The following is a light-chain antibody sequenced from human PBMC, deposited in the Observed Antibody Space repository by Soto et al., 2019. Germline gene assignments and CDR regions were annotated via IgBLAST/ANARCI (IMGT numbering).Light chain of an antibody. Sequence: QSVLTQPPSVSAAPGQKVTISCSRSTSDIGNDYVSWYQQLPGTAPKLLIYDDNKRPSGIPDRFSASKSGTSATLGITGPQTGDEADYYCGTWDNSLSAHVFGTGTK. CDR3: GTWDNSLSAHV. CDR2: DDN. V-gene: IGLV1-51*02. J-gene: IGLJ1*01. CDR1: TSDIGNDY.